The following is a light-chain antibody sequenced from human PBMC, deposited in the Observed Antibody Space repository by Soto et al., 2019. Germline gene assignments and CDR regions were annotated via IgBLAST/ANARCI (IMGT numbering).Light chain of an antibody. V-gene: IGKV1-5*02. J-gene: IGKJ1*01. Sequence: DIQMTQSPSTLSASVGDRVTIICRASEKIDKWLAWYQQKPGKAPKLLISDASSLESGVPSRFSGSGSGTEITLTISSLQPDDFATYYCQQCNSYPWTFGQGTKVDI. CDR2: DAS. CDR1: EKIDKW. CDR3: QQCNSYPWT.